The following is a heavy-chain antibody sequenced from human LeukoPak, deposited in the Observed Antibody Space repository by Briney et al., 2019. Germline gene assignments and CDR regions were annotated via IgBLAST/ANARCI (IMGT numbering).Heavy chain of an antibody. Sequence: GGSLRLSCAASGFTFNNYAMNWVRQAPGKGLEWVSSISGGGETTYYADSAKGRFTISRDNSKNTLSLQMNSLRAEDTAIYYCAKLWGRHVWSFDYWGQGALVTVSS. CDR2: ISGGGETT. CDR1: GFTFNNYA. D-gene: IGHD3-16*01. CDR3: AKLWGRHVWSFDY. J-gene: IGHJ4*02. V-gene: IGHV3-23*01.